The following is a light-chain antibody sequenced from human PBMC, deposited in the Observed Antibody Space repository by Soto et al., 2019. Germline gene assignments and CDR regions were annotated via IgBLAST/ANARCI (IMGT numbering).Light chain of an antibody. CDR2: QIS. V-gene: IGKV2-24*01. CDR1: QSLVHSVGNTY. CDR3: KQATQFPRT. Sequence: DIVMTQTPLSSPVTFGQPASISCRSSQSLVHSVGNTYLSWLQQRPGQPPRLLVYQISNRFPGVPDRFTGSGAGTEFTLKISRVEAEDVGVYYCKQATQFPRTFGQGTKVEIK. J-gene: IGKJ1*01.